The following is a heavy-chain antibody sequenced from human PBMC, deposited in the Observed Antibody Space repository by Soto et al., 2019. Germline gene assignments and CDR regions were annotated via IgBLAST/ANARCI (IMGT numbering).Heavy chain of an antibody. CDR2: INPNSGGT. CDR1: GYTFTGYY. J-gene: IGHJ5*02. D-gene: IGHD3-10*02. CDR3: ARDVFCSSTCRIGNWFAP. V-gene: IGHV1-2*02. Sequence: GASVKVSCKASGYTFTGYYVHWVRQAPGQGLEWMGWINPNSGGTKSAQKFQGRVTMSVDTSKNQFSLHLSSLTAADTAVYYCARDVFCSSTCRIGNWFAPWGQGTLVTVSS.